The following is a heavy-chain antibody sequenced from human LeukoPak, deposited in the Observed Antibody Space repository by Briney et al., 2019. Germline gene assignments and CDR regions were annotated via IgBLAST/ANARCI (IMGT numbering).Heavy chain of an antibody. D-gene: IGHD3-22*01. Sequence: GGSLRLSCAASGFTFSNYAMHWVRQAPGKGLEWVAVISSDGSNKYYADSVKGRFTISRDNSKNTLYLQTNSLRAEDTAVYSCASHYDTSGYHYFDFWGQGTLVTVSS. CDR1: GFTFSNYA. J-gene: IGHJ4*02. V-gene: IGHV3-30-3*01. CDR3: ASHYDTSGYHYFDF. CDR2: ISSDGSNK.